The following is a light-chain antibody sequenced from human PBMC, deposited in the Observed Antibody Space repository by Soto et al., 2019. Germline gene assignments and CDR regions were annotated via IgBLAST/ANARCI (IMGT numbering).Light chain of an antibody. CDR2: GAS. CDR3: QEYGSSRT. Sequence: EVVLTQSPGTLSLSPGERDTLSCRASQSVSGTYLAWYQQKPGQAPRLLIYGASSRATGIPDRFSGSGSGTDFTLSISRLEPDDFAVYYCQEYGSSRTFGQGTK. CDR1: QSVSGTY. V-gene: IGKV3-20*01. J-gene: IGKJ1*01.